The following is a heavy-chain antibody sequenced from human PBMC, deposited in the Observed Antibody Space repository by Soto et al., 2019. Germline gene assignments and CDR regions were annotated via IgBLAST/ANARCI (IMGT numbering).Heavy chain of an antibody. J-gene: IGHJ4*02. V-gene: IGHV3-74*01. Sequence: EVQLVESGGGLVQPGGSLRLSCAASGFTFSNFWMHWVRQVPEKGLVWVSRINQDGSSTSYADSVKGRFTTSRDNAKKTLYLQMNSLRAEDTALYYCARGFRDFWGQGTLVTVSS. CDR2: INQDGSST. CDR3: ARGFRDF. D-gene: IGHD3-10*01. CDR1: GFTFSNFW.